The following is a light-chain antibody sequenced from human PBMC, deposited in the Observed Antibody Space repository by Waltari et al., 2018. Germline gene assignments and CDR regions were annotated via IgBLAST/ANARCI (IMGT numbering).Light chain of an antibody. CDR3: QQYNIWPWT. V-gene: IGKV3-15*01. CDR2: RAS. CDR1: QSASTS. Sequence: ELVMTQSPATLSVSPGERASLPCRASQSASTSLAWYRQTPGQAPRLLIYRASTRAAGIPDRFSGSGSGTEFTLTISSLQSEDSAIYYCQQYNIWPWTFGQGTKVDIK. J-gene: IGKJ1*01.